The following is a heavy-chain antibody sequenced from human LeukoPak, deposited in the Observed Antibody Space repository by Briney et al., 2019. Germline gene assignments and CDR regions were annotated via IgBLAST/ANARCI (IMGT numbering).Heavy chain of an antibody. V-gene: IGHV3-11*06. J-gene: IGHJ4*02. CDR1: GSTFSDYY. D-gene: IGHD4-17*01. CDR2: ISSSSSYT. Sequence: GGSLRPSCAASGSTFSDYYMSWIRQAPGKGLEWVSYISSSSSYTNYADSVKGRFTISRDNAKNSLYLQMNSLRAEDTAVYYCARDGYTVTTQLPFDYWGQGTLVTVSS. CDR3: ARDGYTVTTQLPFDY.